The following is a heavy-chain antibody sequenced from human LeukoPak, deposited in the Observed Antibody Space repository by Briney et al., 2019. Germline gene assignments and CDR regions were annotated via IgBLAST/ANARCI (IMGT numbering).Heavy chain of an antibody. Sequence: SWTLSLTFTVSGGSLRSYYWSWIRPPPGKGLAWIGYIYYSGSTNYSPFLKSRVTISVDTSKNQFSLKLSSVTAADTAVYYCARDASGYAPWDFDYWGQGTLVTVSS. CDR1: GGSLRSYY. D-gene: IGHD3-22*01. CDR2: IYYSGST. V-gene: IGHV4-59*01. CDR3: ARDASGYAPWDFDY. J-gene: IGHJ4*02.